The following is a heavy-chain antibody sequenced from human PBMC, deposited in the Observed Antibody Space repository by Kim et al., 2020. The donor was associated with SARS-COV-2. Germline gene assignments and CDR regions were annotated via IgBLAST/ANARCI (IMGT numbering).Heavy chain of an antibody. D-gene: IGHD1-26*01. V-gene: IGHV1-46*01. J-gene: IGHJ6*02. CDR3: ARDLSGYYYYGMDV. Sequence: AQKFQGRVTMTRDTSTSTVYMELSSLRSEEAAVYYCARDLSGYYYYGMDVWGQGTTVTVSS.